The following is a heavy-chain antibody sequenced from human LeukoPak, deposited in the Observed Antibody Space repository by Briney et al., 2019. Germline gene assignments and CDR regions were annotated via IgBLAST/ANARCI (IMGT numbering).Heavy chain of an antibody. CDR3: ARSRDYVWGSYRKRWYYFDY. D-gene: IGHD3-16*02. Sequence: ASVKVSCKASGYTFTSYDINWVRQATGQGLEWMGWMNPNSGNTGYAQKFQGRVTMTRNTSISTAYMELSSLRSEDTAVYYCARSRDYVWGSYRKRWYYFDYWGQGTLVTVSS. CDR2: MNPNSGNT. CDR1: GYTFTSYD. V-gene: IGHV1-8*02. J-gene: IGHJ4*02.